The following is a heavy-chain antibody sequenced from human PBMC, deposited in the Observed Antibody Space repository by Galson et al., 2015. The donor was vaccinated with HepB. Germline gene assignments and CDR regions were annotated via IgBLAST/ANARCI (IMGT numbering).Heavy chain of an antibody. CDR3: ARVGSSGWSYFDY. CDR1: GYTFTSYG. V-gene: IGHV1-18*01. Sequence: SVKVSCKASGYTFTSYGISWVRQAPGQGLEWMGWISAYNGNTNYAQKLQGRVTMTTDTSTSTVYMKLSSLRSEDTAVYYCARVGSSGWSYFDYWGQGTLVTVSS. J-gene: IGHJ4*02. CDR2: ISAYNGNT. D-gene: IGHD6-19*01.